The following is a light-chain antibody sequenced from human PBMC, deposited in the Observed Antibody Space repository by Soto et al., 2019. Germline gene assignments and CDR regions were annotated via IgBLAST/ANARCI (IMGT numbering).Light chain of an antibody. V-gene: IGKV3-11*01. CDR2: DAS. Sequence: EIVLTQSPAPLSLSPGERATLSCMASQSVSSYLAWYQQKPGQAPRLLIYDASNRATGIPARFSGSGSGTDFTLTISSLEPEDFAVYYCQQRSNWPPFTFGPGTKVDIK. CDR3: QQRSNWPPFT. J-gene: IGKJ3*01. CDR1: QSVSSY.